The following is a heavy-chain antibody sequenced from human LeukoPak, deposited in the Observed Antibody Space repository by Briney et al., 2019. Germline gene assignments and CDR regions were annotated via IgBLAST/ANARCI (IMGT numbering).Heavy chain of an antibody. J-gene: IGHJ4*02. D-gene: IGHD3-22*01. CDR3: STYRWHYDSSGYDY. CDR2: IKSNADGGTP. CDR1: GFTFSKAW. Sequence: GGSLRLSCAASGFTFSKAWMSWVRQASGKGLEWLGRIKSNADGGTPDCPAPVQVRITISRDNSHITLYLQLDSLKAEDTAVYYCSTYRWHYDSSGYDYWGQGTLVAVSS. V-gene: IGHV3-15*01.